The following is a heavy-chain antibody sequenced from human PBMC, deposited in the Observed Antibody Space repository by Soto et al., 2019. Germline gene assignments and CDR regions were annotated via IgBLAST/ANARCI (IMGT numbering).Heavy chain of an antibody. V-gene: IGHV1-46*02. CDR1: GYNFNQYY. Sequence: QVQLMQSGAEVRKPGASVRLSCETSGYNFNQYYSHWVRQATGQGLEWMGIINLRGGTTEYAHKFRGRVTVTGDTSTSTAYMELRSLRSEDTAIYFCARGPDDSDVPRWDYWGQGTLVTVSS. CDR3: ARGPDDSDVPRWDY. J-gene: IGHJ4*02. D-gene: IGHD4-17*01. CDR2: INLRGGTT.